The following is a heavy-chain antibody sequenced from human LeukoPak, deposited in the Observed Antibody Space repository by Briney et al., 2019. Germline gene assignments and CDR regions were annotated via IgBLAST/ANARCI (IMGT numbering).Heavy chain of an antibody. Sequence: SETLSLTCAVYGGSFSGYYWSWIRQPPGKGLEWIGEINHSGSTNYNPSPKSRVTISVDTSKNQFSLKLSSVTAADTAVYYCARAVGYFDWLPLFDYWGQGTLVTVSS. V-gene: IGHV4-34*01. J-gene: IGHJ4*02. CDR3: ARAVGYFDWLPLFDY. CDR1: GGSFSGYY. CDR2: INHSGST. D-gene: IGHD3-9*01.